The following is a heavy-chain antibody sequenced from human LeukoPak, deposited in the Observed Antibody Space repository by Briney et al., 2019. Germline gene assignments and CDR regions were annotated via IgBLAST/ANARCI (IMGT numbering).Heavy chain of an antibody. CDR3: GRSSRSGWGNSFFDY. CDR1: GYSFTNYW. Sequence: GESLKISCKRSGYSFTNYWIGWARQMPGKGLEWMGIIYPGDSDTRYSPSFQGQVTISADKSISTAYLQWSSLKASDTAMYSCGRSSRSGWGNSFFDYWGQGTLVTVSS. CDR2: IYPGDSDT. V-gene: IGHV5-51*01. J-gene: IGHJ4*02. D-gene: IGHD6-19*01.